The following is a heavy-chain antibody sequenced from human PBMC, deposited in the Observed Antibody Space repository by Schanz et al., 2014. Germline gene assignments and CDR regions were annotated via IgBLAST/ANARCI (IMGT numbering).Heavy chain of an antibody. Sequence: VQLLESGGGLVQPGESLRLSCAASGFTFTTYAMTWVRQAPGKGLEWVGFISFDGRNTGYAHSVKGRFTISRDNSKNTVNLQMNRLRAEDAAVYDCAKEKEEMAADGRFFDYWGQGTLVTVSS. D-gene: IGHD6-13*01. J-gene: IGHJ4*02. CDR1: GFTFTTYA. CDR3: AKEKEEMAADGRFFDY. V-gene: IGHV3-30*18. CDR2: ISFDGRNT.